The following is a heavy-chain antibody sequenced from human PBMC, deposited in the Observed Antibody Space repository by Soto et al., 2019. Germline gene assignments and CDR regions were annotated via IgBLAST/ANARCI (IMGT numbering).Heavy chain of an antibody. D-gene: IGHD4-17*01. Sequence: EGSLRLSCAASGFTFSSYAMTWVRQYPGKGLEWVSGVSGTGGSAYYADSVKGRFTISRDKSTNTLYLHMNSLRAEDTAVYYCARGSAYSDYDLEYWGQGTLVTVSS. CDR1: GFTFSSYA. CDR3: ARGSAYSDYDLEY. J-gene: IGHJ4*02. CDR2: VSGTGGSA. V-gene: IGHV3-23*01.